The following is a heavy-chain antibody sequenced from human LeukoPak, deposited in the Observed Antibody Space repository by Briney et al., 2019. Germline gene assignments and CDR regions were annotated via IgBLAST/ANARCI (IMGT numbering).Heavy chain of an antibody. CDR2: ISAYNGNT. V-gene: IGHV1-18*04. D-gene: IGHD6-19*01. CDR3: ARLADVGAFDY. J-gene: IGHJ4*02. Sequence: ASVRVSCKDSGYTFTSYGISWVRQAPGQGGEWMGWISAYNGNTNYAQKLQGGGTMTTDTSTSTAYMELRSLTSDDTAVYSCARLADVGAFDYWGQGTLVTVSS. CDR1: GYTFTSYG.